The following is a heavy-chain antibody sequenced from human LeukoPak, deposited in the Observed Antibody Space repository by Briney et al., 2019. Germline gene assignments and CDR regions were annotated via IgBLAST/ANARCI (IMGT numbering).Heavy chain of an antibody. CDR1: GYSFTSYW. CDR2: IDPSDSYT. V-gene: IGHV5-10-1*01. Sequence: GESLKISCKGCGYSFTSYWISWVRQMPGKGLEWMGRIDPSDSYTNYSPSFQGHVTISADKSISTAYLQWSSLKASDTAMYYCARHWYFDFWSGYSNWFDPWGQGTLVTVSS. CDR3: ARHWYFDFWSGYSNWFDP. J-gene: IGHJ5*02. D-gene: IGHD3-3*01.